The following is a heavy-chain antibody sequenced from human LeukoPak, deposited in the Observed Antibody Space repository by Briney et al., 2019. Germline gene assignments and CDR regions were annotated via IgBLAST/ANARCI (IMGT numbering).Heavy chain of an antibody. V-gene: IGHV3-48*01. Sequence: PGGSLRLSCAASGFTFSSYSMSWVRQAPGKGLEWLSYISSSSSTIYYADSVKGRFTISRDNAKNSLYLQMNSLRADDTAVYYCARDLSPRNYDFWSGFRAAFDYWGQGTLVTVSS. CDR3: ARDLSPRNYDFWSGFRAAFDY. CDR1: GFTFSSYS. CDR2: ISSSSSTI. D-gene: IGHD3-3*01. J-gene: IGHJ4*02.